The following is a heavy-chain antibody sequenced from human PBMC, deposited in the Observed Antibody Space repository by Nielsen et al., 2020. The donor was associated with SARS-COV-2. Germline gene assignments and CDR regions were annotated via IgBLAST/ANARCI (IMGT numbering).Heavy chain of an antibody. Sequence: ASVKVSCKASGYTFTGYYMHWVRQAPGQGLEWMGRINPNSGGTNYAQKLQGRVTMTTDTSTSTAYMELRSLRSDDTAVYYCARTYSRIWYFDLWGRGTLVTVSS. CDR1: GYTFTGYY. V-gene: IGHV1-2*06. CDR2: INPNSGGT. J-gene: IGHJ2*01. CDR3: ARTYSRIWYFDL. D-gene: IGHD6-13*01.